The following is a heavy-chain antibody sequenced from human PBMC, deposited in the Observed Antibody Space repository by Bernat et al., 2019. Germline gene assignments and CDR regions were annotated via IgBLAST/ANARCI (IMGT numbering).Heavy chain of an antibody. CDR2: IIPIFGTA. CDR1: GYTFSSYA. CDR3: ASNTYDLYYYYYYMDV. V-gene: IGHV1-69*01. Sequence: QVQLVQSGAEVKKPGASVKVSCKASGYTFSSYAISWVRQAPGQGLEWMGGIIPIFGTANYAQKFQGRVTITADESTSTAYMELSSLRSEDTAVYYCASNTYDLYYYYYYMDVWGKGTTVTVSS. D-gene: IGHD3-3*01. J-gene: IGHJ6*03.